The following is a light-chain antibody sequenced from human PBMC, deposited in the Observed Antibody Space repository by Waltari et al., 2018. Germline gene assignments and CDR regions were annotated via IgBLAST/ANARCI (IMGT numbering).Light chain of an antibody. V-gene: IGKV3-15*01. J-gene: IGKJ3*01. CDR1: QSVRTN. CDR2: GAS. CDR3: HEYEYWPPGT. Sequence: EIVMTHSPATLSVYPGDRATLSCRASQSVRTNVAWFQQKPGQPPRLLISGASTRATGIPARFSGSGSGTEFTLTITGLQSEDFAVYYCHEYEYWPPGTFGPGTKVEIK.